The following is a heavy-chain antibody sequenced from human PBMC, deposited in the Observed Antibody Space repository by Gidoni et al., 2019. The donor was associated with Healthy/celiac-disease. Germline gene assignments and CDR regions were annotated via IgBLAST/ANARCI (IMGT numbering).Heavy chain of an antibody. J-gene: IGHJ5*02. D-gene: IGHD3-10*01. V-gene: IGHV3-74*01. CDR1: GFTFSSYW. CDR2: INSDGSST. Sequence: VQLVDSGGGLVQPGGSLRLSCAASGFTFSSYWMQWFRQAPGKGLVWVSRINSDGSSTSYADSVKGRFTISRDNAKNTLYLQMNSLRAEDTAVYYCARDRGRALGNWFDPWGQGTLVTVSS. CDR3: ARDRGRALGNWFDP.